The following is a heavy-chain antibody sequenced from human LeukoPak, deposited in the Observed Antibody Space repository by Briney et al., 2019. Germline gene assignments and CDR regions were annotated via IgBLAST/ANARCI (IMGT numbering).Heavy chain of an antibody. CDR3: AKTVAGTLNWFDP. D-gene: IGHD6-19*01. J-gene: IGHJ5*02. CDR2: ISGGDIST. CDR1: GFTFNNYG. V-gene: IGHV3-23*01. Sequence: GGSLRLSCAASGFTFNNYGMHWVRQAPGKGLEWVSSISGGDISTYYADSVTGRFTISRDNSKNTLYLQMNNLRAEDTAVYYCAKTVAGTLNWFDPWGQGTLVTVSS.